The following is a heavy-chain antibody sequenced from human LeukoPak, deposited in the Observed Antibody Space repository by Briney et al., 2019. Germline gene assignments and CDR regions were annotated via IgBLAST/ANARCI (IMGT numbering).Heavy chain of an antibody. D-gene: IGHD4-17*01. Sequence: ASVKVSCKASGYTFTSYGISWVRQAPGQGLEWMGWISAYNGNTNYAQKLQGRVTMTTDTSTSTAYMELRSLRSDDTAVYYCAIPRDGTTSYYWYFDLWGRGTLVTVSS. CDR3: AIPRDGTTSYYWYFDL. CDR2: ISAYNGNT. J-gene: IGHJ2*01. V-gene: IGHV1-18*01. CDR1: GYTFTSYG.